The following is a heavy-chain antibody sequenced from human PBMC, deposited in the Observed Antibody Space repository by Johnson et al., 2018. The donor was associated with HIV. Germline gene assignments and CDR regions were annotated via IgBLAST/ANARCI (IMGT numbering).Heavy chain of an antibody. D-gene: IGHD2/OR15-2a*01. Sequence: VQLVEYGGGLVKPGGSLRLSCAVSGFTFTSAWMSWVRQSPGKGLEWVGRIKSKTDGGTTDYAAPVKGRFTISRDDSKNTLYLQMNSLRVDDTAVYYCARSVSLVRGALDIWGQGTMVTVSS. V-gene: IGHV3-15*01. J-gene: IGHJ3*02. CDR1: GFTFTSAW. CDR2: IKSKTDGGTT. CDR3: ARSVSLVRGALDI.